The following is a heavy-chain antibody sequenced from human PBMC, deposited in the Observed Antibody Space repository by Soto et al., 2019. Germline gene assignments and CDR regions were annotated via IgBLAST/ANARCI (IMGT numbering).Heavy chain of an antibody. D-gene: IGHD3-10*01. J-gene: IGHJ6*02. Sequence: QVQLVQSGAEVKKPGSSVKVSCKTSGVSFNNNGIGWVRQAPGHGLEWLGGVSPPFRTSNYARKFQGRISFTADGSTGTVNMELSSLTSDDTAQYYCARVLYYGSGSYSPYGMDVWGQGTTVTVSS. CDR2: VSPPFRTS. V-gene: IGHV1-69*01. CDR1: GVSFNNNG. CDR3: ARVLYYGSGSYSPYGMDV.